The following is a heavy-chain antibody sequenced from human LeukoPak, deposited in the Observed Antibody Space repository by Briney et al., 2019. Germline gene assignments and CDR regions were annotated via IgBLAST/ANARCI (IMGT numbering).Heavy chain of an antibody. CDR2: IYYSGST. V-gene: IGHV4-59*01. J-gene: IGHJ6*03. CDR1: GGSISSYY. D-gene: IGHD2-2*01. Sequence: SETLSLTCTVSGGSISSYYWSWIRQPPGKGLEWIGYIYYSGSTSYNPSLKSRVTISVDTSKNQVSLKLTSVTAADTAVYYCARAGRYCSSRTCFYPFPYSQYYYMDVWGKGATVTISS. CDR3: ARAGRYCSSRTCFYPFPYSQYYYMDV.